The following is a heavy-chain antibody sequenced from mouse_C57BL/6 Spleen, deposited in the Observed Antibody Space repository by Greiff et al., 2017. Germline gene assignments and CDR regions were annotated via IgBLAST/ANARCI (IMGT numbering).Heavy chain of an antibody. CDR2: INPSSGYT. V-gene: IGHV1-7*01. CDR1: GYTFTSYW. CDR3: ARRGDVYDFDY. Sequence: VQLQQSGAELAKPGASVKLSCKASGYTFTSYWMHWVKQRPGQGLEWIGYINPSSGYTKYNQKVKDNATLTADKSSSPAYMQLSSLTYEDSAVYYCARRGDVYDFDYWGQGTTLTVSS. D-gene: IGHD2-2*01. J-gene: IGHJ2*01.